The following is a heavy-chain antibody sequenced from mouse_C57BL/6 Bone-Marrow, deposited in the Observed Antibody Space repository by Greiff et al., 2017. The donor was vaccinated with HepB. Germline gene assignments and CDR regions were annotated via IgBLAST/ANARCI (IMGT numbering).Heavy chain of an antibody. CDR1: GYTFTSYW. D-gene: IGHD1-1*02. CDR3: ARLPHYYAMDY. CDR2: IHPNSGST. V-gene: IGHV1-64*01. J-gene: IGHJ2*01. Sequence: QVQLQQPGAELVKPGASVKLSCKASGYTFTSYWMHWVKQRPGQGLEWIGMIHPNSGSTNYNEKFKSKATLTVDKSSSTAYMQLSSLTSEDSAVYYCARLPHYYAMDYWGQGTTLTVSS.